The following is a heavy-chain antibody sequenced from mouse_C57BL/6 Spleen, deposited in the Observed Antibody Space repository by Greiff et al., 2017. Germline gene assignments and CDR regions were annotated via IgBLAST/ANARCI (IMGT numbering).Heavy chain of an antibody. CDR1: GYTFTNYW. J-gene: IGHJ4*01. D-gene: IGHD2-3*01. CDR2: IYPGGGYT. V-gene: IGHV1-63*01. Sequence: VHLVESGAELVRPGTSVKMSCQASGYTFTNYWLGWAKQRPGHGLEWRGDIYPGGGYTNYNEKFKGKATLTADKSSSTAYMQFSSLTSEDSAIYYCARWLLHVWDYCGQGTSGTVAS. CDR3: ARWLLHVWDY.